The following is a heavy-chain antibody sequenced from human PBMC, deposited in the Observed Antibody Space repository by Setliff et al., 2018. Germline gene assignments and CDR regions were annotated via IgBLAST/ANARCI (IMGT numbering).Heavy chain of an antibody. J-gene: IGHJ4*02. D-gene: IGHD3-9*01. CDR1: GFTFSSYW. Sequence: GGSMRLSCAASGFTFSSYWMSWVRQAPGKGLEWVANIKQDGSEKYYVDSVKGRFTISRDNAKNSLYLQMNSLRAEDTAVYYCARDPPNYDILTGYPDYWGQGTLVTVSS. CDR2: IKQDGSEK. V-gene: IGHV3-7*05. CDR3: ARDPPNYDILTGYPDY.